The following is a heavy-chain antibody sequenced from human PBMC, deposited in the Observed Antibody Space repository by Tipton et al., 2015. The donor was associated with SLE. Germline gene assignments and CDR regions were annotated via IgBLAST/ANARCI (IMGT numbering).Heavy chain of an antibody. Sequence: TLSLTCAVYGGSFSGYYWSWIRQPPGKGLEWIGEINHSGSTNYNPSLQSRVTISVDTSKNQFSLKLSSVTAADTAVYYCARYGTYDGSRYFQHWGQGTLVTVSS. D-gene: IGHD1-26*01. J-gene: IGHJ1*01. CDR2: INHSGST. CDR1: GGSFSGYY. CDR3: ARYGTYDGSRYFQH. V-gene: IGHV4-34*01.